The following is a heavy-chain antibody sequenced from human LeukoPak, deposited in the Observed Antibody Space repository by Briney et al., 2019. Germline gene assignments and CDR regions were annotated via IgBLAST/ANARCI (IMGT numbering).Heavy chain of an antibody. J-gene: IGHJ4*02. CDR1: GGSISSYY. V-gene: IGHV4-59*01. CDR2: IYYSGST. CDR3: AKETSGDSSGYYYYFDY. D-gene: IGHD3-22*01. Sequence: SETLSLTCTVSGGSISSYYWSWIRQPPGKGLEWIGYIYYSGSTNYNPSLKSRVTISVDTSKSQFSLKLSSVTAADTAVYYCAKETSGDSSGYYYYFDYWGQGTLVTVSS.